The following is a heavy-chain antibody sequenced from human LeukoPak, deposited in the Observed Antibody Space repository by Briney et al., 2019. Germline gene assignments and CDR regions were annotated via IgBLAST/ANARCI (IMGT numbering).Heavy chain of an antibody. Sequence: GASVKVSCKASGYTFTGYYMHWVRQAPGQGLEWMGWINPNSGGTNYAQKFQGRVTMTRDTSISTAYMELSRLRSDDTAVYYCARSDVVVPAAGNWFDPWGQGTPVTVSS. J-gene: IGHJ5*02. V-gene: IGHV1-2*02. CDR3: ARSDVVVPAAGNWFDP. CDR1: GYTFTGYY. CDR2: INPNSGGT. D-gene: IGHD2-2*01.